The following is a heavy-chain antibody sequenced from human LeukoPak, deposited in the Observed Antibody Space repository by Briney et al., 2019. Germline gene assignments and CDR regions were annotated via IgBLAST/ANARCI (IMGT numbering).Heavy chain of an antibody. CDR1: GFTFDDYT. J-gene: IGHJ4*02. Sequence: QSGGSLRLSCAASGFTFDDYTMHWVRQAPGKGLEWVSPISWDGGSTYYADSVKGRFTISRDNSKNSLYLQMNSLRTEDTALYYCAKSRGIVGATGYFDYWGQGTLVTVSS. V-gene: IGHV3-43*01. D-gene: IGHD1-26*01. CDR3: AKSRGIVGATGYFDY. CDR2: ISWDGGST.